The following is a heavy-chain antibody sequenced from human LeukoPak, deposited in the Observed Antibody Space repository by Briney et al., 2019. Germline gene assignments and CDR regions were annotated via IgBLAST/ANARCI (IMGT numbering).Heavy chain of an antibody. Sequence: GGSLTLSCAASGFTFSSYGMHWVRQAPGKGLEWAAFIRYDGSDKYYADSVKGRFTISRDNSKNTLYLQMNSLRAEDTAAYYCARDPDWLEYGGQGTLVTVSS. CDR1: GFTFSSYG. CDR2: IRYDGSDK. V-gene: IGHV3-30*02. D-gene: IGHD3/OR15-3a*01. CDR3: ARDPDWLEY. J-gene: IGHJ4*02.